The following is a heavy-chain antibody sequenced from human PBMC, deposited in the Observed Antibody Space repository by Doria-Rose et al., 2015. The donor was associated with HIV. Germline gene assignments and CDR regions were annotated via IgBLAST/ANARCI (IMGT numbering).Heavy chain of an antibody. J-gene: IGHJ6*03. CDR3: AKAPIIGPKYYFYMDV. CDR2: ISWHSGAN. CDR1: GFSFESYA. V-gene: IGHV3-9*01. D-gene: IGHD3-3*01. Sequence: VQLVQSGGGLVQPGRSLRLSCVGSGFSFESYAMHWVRLAPGKGLEWVAGISWHSGANGNADSVEGRFTISRDNAKKSVYLEMRSLRPEDTAFYYCAKAPIIGPKYYFYMDVWGKGTSVTVSS.